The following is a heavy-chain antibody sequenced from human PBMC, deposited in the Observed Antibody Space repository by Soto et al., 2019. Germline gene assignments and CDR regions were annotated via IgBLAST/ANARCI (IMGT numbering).Heavy chain of an antibody. Sequence: EVQLVESGGGLVQPGGSLRLSCAASGFTFSSYSMNWFRQSPGKGLEWVSYISSSSRTIYYADAVKGRFTISRDNAKNSLYLQMNSLRAEDKAVYYCAREGGDLNWFDPWGQGTLVTVSS. CDR3: AREGGDLNWFDP. D-gene: IGHD4-17*01. CDR2: ISSSSRTI. J-gene: IGHJ5*02. CDR1: GFTFSSYS. V-gene: IGHV3-48*01.